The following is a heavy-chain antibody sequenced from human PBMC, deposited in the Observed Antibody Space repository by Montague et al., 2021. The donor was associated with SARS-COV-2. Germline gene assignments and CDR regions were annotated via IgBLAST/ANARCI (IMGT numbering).Heavy chain of an antibody. D-gene: IGHD6-19*01. CDR1: GFTFSSYG. V-gene: IGHV3-33*01. J-gene: IGHJ6*02. CDR3: ARDLGAVAGGYYYYYYGMDV. CDR2: IWYDGSNK. Sequence: SLRLSCAASGFTFSSYGMHWVRQAPGKGLEWVAIIWYDGSNKYYADSVKGRFTISRDNSKNTLYLQMNSLRAEDTAVYYCARDLGAVAGGYYYYYYGMDVWGQGTTVTASS.